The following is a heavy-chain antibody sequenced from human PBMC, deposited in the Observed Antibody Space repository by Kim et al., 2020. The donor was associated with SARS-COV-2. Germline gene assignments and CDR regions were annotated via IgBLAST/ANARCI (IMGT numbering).Heavy chain of an antibody. Sequence: TTNYNPSLQSRVTMSVDKSKNQFSLKLTSVTAADTAVYYCARYSSSYQFDYWGQGTLVTVSS. CDR3: ARYSSSYQFDY. J-gene: IGHJ4*02. D-gene: IGHD3-22*01. CDR2: TT. V-gene: IGHV4-59*10.